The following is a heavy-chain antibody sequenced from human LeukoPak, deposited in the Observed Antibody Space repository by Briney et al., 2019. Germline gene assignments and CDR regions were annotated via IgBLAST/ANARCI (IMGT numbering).Heavy chain of an antibody. D-gene: IGHD3-3*01. J-gene: IGHJ5*02. Sequence: GGSLRLSYAASGFTFSSYAMSWVRQAPGKGLEWVSAISGSGGSTYYADSVKGRFTISRDNSKNTLYLQMNSLRAEDTAVYYCASNYDFWSGYYLGWFDPWGQGTLVTVSS. CDR1: GFTFSSYA. V-gene: IGHV3-23*01. CDR3: ASNYDFWSGYYLGWFDP. CDR2: ISGSGGST.